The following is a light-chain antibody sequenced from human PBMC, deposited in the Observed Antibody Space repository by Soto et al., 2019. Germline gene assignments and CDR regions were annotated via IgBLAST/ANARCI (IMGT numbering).Light chain of an antibody. CDR3: SSYTTANTYV. CDR1: SSDVGGYEY. CDR2: EVS. V-gene: IGLV2-14*01. J-gene: IGLJ1*01. Sequence: LTQPASVSGSPGQSITISCTGTSSDVGGYEYVSWYQHHPGKAPKLMIYEVSNRPSGVSHRFSGSKSGNTASLTISGLQAEDKADYYCSSYTTANTYVFGTGTKV.